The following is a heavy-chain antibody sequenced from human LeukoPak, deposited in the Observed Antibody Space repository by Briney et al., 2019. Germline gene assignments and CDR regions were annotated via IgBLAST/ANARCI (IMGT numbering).Heavy chain of an antibody. CDR2: IYYSGST. V-gene: IGHV4-39*07. J-gene: IGHJ4*02. D-gene: IGHD3-10*01. CDR1: GGSISSTSYY. Sequence: SETLSLTCTVSGGSISSTSYYWGWIRQPPGKGLEWIGTIYYSGSTYYNPSLKSRVTISVDTSKNQFSLKLSSVTAADTAVYYCAQTYYYGSGSYYPPRWGQGTLVTVSS. CDR3: AQTYYYGSGSYYPPR.